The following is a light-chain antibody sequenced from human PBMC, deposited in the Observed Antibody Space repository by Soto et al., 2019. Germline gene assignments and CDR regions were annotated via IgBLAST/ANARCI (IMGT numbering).Light chain of an antibody. CDR2: KAS. Sequence: DIQMPQSPSTLSASVGDRVTITCRSSQSVSSLVDWYHLKPGKAPKLLIYKASTLKSGVPSRFSGSGSGTEFTLTISSLQPDDFATYYCQHYNSYSEAFGQGTKVDIK. CDR3: QHYNSYSEA. V-gene: IGKV1-5*03. CDR1: QSVSSL. J-gene: IGKJ1*01.